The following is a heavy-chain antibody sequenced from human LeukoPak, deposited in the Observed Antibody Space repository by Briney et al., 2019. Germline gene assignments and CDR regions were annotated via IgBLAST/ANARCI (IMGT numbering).Heavy chain of an antibody. CDR2: ISGSGGST. Sequence: GGSLRLSCAVAGFTFRNHGMSWVRQAPGKGLQRVSTISGSGGSTYYADSVKGRFTIPRDNSKNMVYLQMDSLRAEDTATYYCSKLNSYGDYWGQGTLVTISS. D-gene: IGHD5-18*01. CDR1: GFTFRNHG. J-gene: IGHJ4*02. CDR3: SKLNSYGDY. V-gene: IGHV3-23*01.